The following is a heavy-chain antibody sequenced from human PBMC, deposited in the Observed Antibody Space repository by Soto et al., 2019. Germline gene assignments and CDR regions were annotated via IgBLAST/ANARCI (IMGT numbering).Heavy chain of an antibody. V-gene: IGHV4-61*01. CDR2: IYYSGST. CDR1: GGSVSSGSYY. Sequence: SETLSLTCTVSGGSVSSGSYYWSWIRQPPGKGLEWIGYIYYSGSTNYNPSLKSRVTISVDTSKNQFSLKLSSVTAADTAVYYCAREGYYGSVGMDVWGQGTTVTVSS. J-gene: IGHJ6*02. D-gene: IGHD3-10*01. CDR3: AREGYYGSVGMDV.